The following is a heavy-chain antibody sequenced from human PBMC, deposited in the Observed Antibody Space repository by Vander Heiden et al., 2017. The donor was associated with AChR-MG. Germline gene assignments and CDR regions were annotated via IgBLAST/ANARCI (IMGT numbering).Heavy chain of an antibody. CDR3: ARGHSCTSCYPHPLYYYYYYGMDV. CDR1: GGSCGGHY. V-gene: IGHV4-34*01. D-gene: IGHD2-2*01. Sequence: QVQLHQWGAGRLKPSETLSLTCAVHGGSCGGHYWSWSSQPPGKGLEWIGEINHSGSTNYSPALKSRVTISVDTSKNQFSLKLSSVTAADTAVYYCARGHSCTSCYPHPLYYYYYYGMDVWGQGTTVTVSS. CDR2: INHSGST. J-gene: IGHJ6*02.